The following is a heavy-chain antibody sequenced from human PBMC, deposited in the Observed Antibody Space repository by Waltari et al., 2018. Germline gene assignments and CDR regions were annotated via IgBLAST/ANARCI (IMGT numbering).Heavy chain of an antibody. V-gene: IGHV3-30*02. CDR2: RRYDGSNK. CDR1: GFTFSSYG. J-gene: IGHJ4*02. D-gene: IGHD3-3*01. CDR3: AKDGRDYDCWSGSSDY. Sequence: QVQLVESGGGVVQPGGSLRPPCAASGFTFSSYGMHWVRQAPGKGLEWVAFRRYDGSNKYYADSVKGRFTISRDNSKNTLYLQMNSLGAEDTAVYYCAKDGRDYDCWSGSSDYWGQGTLVTVSS.